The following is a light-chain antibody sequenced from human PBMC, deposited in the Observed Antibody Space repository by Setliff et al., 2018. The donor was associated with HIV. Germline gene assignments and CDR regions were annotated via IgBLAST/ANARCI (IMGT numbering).Light chain of an antibody. V-gene: IGLV2-14*01. CDR2: EVR. CDR3: SSYAITNTLP. J-gene: IGLJ1*01. Sequence: SALPQPASVSGSPGQSITISCTGTSSDVGGYSHVSWYQQHPGKAPKLIIYEVRNRPSGVSNRFSGSKSGNTASLTISGLQAEDEADYYCSSYAITNTLPFGTGTKVTVL. CDR1: SSDVGGYSH.